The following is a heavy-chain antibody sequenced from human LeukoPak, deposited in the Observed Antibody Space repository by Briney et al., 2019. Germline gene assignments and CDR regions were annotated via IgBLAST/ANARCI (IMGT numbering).Heavy chain of an antibody. Sequence: PGGSLRLSCAVSGFTFSSCEMNWVRQAPGKGLEWISYISTSGSTIHYADSVKGRFTISRDNAKNSLYLQMHSLRAEDTAVYYCARSGNYYDYWGQGTLVTVSS. CDR2: ISTSGSTI. D-gene: IGHD1-26*01. V-gene: IGHV3-48*03. J-gene: IGHJ4*02. CDR1: GFTFSSCE. CDR3: ARSGNYYDY.